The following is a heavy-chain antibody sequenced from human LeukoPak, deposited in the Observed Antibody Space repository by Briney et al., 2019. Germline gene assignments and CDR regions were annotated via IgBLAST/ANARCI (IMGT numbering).Heavy chain of an antibody. D-gene: IGHD1-1*01. CDR2: IKQDGSEK. V-gene: IGHV3-7*03. CDR1: GFTFSSYW. Sequence: GGSLRLSCAASGFTFSSYWMSWVRQAPGKGLEWVANIKQDGSEKYYVDSVKGRFTISRDNAKNSRYLQMNSLRAEDTAVCYFAREQLAPTSSYAFDIWGQGTMVTVSS. J-gene: IGHJ3*02. CDR3: AREQLAPTSSYAFDI.